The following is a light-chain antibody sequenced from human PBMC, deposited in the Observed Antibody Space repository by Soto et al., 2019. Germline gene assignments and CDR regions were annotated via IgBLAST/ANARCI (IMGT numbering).Light chain of an antibody. CDR2: GAS. V-gene: IGKV3-15*01. Sequence: IVLTHAPSTLSVSPVERVTLSFRASQSVDINLAWYQQKPGQAPRLLIYGASTKATDMPGRFSGRGSGTEFTLTISSLQSEDFAVYYCQQYRNWPRTFGQGTKVDIK. J-gene: IGKJ1*01. CDR3: QQYRNWPRT. CDR1: QSVDIN.